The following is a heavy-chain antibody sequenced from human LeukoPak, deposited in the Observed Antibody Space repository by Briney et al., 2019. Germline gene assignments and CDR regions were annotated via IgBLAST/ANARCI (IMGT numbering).Heavy chain of an antibody. D-gene: IGHD3-22*01. CDR1: GYTFTSYG. V-gene: IGHV1-18*01. Sequence: ASVKVSCKASGYTFTSYGISWVRQAPGQGLEWMGWISAYNGNTNYAQKLQGRVTMTTDTSTSTAYMELRSLRSDDTAVYYCARDYYDSSGYRYDAFDIWGQGTMVTVSS. J-gene: IGHJ3*02. CDR3: ARDYYDSSGYRYDAFDI. CDR2: ISAYNGNT.